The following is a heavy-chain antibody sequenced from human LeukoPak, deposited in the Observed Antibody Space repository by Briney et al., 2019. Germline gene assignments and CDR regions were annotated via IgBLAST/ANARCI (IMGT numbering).Heavy chain of an antibody. J-gene: IGHJ4*02. CDR1: GFTFSNYW. V-gene: IGHV3-7*01. CDR3: ARVQGSSGPGIFEY. Sequence: GGSLRLSCAASGFTFSNYWMSWVRQAPGKGLEWVANIKQDGSEKFYVDSVKGRFTISRDNAKKSLYLQMNSLRVEDTAVYYWARVQGSSGPGIFEYWGQGTLVTVSS. D-gene: IGHD6-19*01. CDR2: IKQDGSEK.